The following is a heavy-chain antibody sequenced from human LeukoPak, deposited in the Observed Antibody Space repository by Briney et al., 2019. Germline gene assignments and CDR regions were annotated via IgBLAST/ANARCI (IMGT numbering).Heavy chain of an antibody. V-gene: IGHV3-53*01. J-gene: IGHJ4*02. Sequence: GGSLRLSCAASGFTVSSNYMSWVRQAPGKGLEWVSVVYSGGSTYYADSVKGRFTTSRDSSKNTLYLQMNSLRAEDTAVYYCARGGPGRLQTDSWGQGTLVTVSS. CDR1: GFTVSSNY. CDR3: ARGGPGRLQTDS. D-gene: IGHD1-14*01. CDR2: VYSGGST.